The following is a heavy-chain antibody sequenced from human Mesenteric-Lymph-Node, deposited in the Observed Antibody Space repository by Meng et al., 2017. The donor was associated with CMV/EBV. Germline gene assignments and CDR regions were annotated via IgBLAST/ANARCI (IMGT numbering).Heavy chain of an antibody. CDR1: GFTFTRYW. V-gene: IGHV3-23*01. CDR3: AKDYYGSGSYFDY. J-gene: IGHJ4*02. Sequence: GESLKISCAASGFTFTRYWMSWVRQAPGKGLEWVSAISGSGGSTYYADSVKGRFTISRDNSKNTLYLQMNSLRAEDTAVYYCAKDYYGSGSYFDYWGQGTLVTVSS. D-gene: IGHD3-10*01. CDR2: ISGSGGST.